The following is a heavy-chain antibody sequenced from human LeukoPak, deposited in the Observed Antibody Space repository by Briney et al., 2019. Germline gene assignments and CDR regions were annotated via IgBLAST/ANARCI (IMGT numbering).Heavy chain of an antibody. CDR3: ARTSSAVNTKGLDS. Sequence: GGSLRLSCAASGLAVSSNYMTWVRQAPGKGLEWVSVVYSGGSTEYADSVKGRFTISRDNSKNTLYLQMNSLRAEDTAVYYCARTSSAVNTKGLDSWGQGTLVTVSS. CDR2: VYSGGST. D-gene: IGHD6-13*01. CDR1: GLAVSSNY. J-gene: IGHJ4*02. V-gene: IGHV3-53*01.